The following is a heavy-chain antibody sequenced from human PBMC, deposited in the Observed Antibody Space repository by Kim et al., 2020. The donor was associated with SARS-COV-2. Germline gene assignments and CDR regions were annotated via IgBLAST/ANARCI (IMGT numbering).Heavy chain of an antibody. V-gene: IGHV1-3*01. J-gene: IGHJ4*02. CDR3: ARGDMGSGSYLCYFDY. D-gene: IGHD3-10*01. Sequence: KFQGRVTITRDTSASTAYMELSSLRSEDTAVYYCARGDMGSGSYLCYFDYWGQGPLVTVSS.